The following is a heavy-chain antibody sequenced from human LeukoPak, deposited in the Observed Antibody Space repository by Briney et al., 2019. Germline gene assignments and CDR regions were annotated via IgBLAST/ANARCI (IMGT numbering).Heavy chain of an antibody. J-gene: IGHJ6*03. D-gene: IGHD6-6*01. Sequence: SETLSLTCTVSGGSISSRPYYWGWVRQPPGKGLEWIGTISYSGTTYYSPSLKSRVTISLDTSKNQFSLKLSSVTAADTAIYYCASTGSLVFYYYYMDVWGKGTTVTVSS. V-gene: IGHV4-39*07. CDR2: ISYSGTT. CDR1: GGSISSRPYY. CDR3: ASTGSLVFYYYYMDV.